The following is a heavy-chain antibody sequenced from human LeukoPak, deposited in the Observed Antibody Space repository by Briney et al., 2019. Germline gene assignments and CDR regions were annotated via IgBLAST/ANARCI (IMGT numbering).Heavy chain of an antibody. D-gene: IGHD3-3*01. Sequence: SVKVSCKASGGTFSSYAISWVRQAPGQGLEWMGGIIPIFGAANYAQKFQGRVTITADESTSTAYMELSSLRSEDTAVYYCASGYDFWSGYYDYYYYGMDVWGQGTTVTVSS. CDR2: IIPIFGAA. V-gene: IGHV1-69*13. CDR3: ASGYDFWSGYYDYYYYGMDV. J-gene: IGHJ6*02. CDR1: GGTFSSYA.